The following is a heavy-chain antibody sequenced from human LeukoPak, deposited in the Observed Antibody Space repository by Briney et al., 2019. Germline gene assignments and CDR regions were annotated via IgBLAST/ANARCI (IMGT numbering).Heavy chain of an antibody. Sequence: GASVKVSCKASGYTFTSYGISWVRQAPGQGLEWMGWVSAYNGNTNYAQKLQGRVTMTTDTSTSTAYMELRSLRSDDTAVYYCARDRAAVAGRGAFDIWGQGTMVTVSS. CDR2: VSAYNGNT. J-gene: IGHJ3*02. CDR3: ARDRAAVAGRGAFDI. CDR1: GYTFTSYG. D-gene: IGHD6-19*01. V-gene: IGHV1-18*01.